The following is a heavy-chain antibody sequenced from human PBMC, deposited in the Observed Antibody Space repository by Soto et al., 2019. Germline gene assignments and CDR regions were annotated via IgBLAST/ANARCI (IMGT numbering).Heavy chain of an antibody. D-gene: IGHD3-3*01. J-gene: IGHJ4*02. Sequence: QITLNESGPTVVRPTETLNLTCRFSGFSLTTSGVGVGWIRQSPGKAPEWLALIYWADDKRYSASLKSRLTMSKDTSKNQMVLTVSDLDSTDTATYYCAHRVLLTVFELVTTTAIYFDFWGQGPPVAVAA. V-gene: IGHV2-5*02. CDR3: AHRVLLTVFELVTTTAIYFDF. CDR1: GFSLTTSGVG. CDR2: IYWADDK.